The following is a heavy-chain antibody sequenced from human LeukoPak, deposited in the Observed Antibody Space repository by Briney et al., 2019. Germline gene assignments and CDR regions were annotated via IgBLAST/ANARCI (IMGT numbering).Heavy chain of an antibody. Sequence: SETLSLTCTVSGGSISSSSYYWGWIRQPPGKGLEWIGEINHSGSTNYNPSLKSRVTISVDTSKNQFSLKLSSVTAADTAVYYCARGVSTYYYYYMDVWGKGTTVTVSS. CDR3: ARGVSTYYYYYMDV. CDR2: INHSGST. D-gene: IGHD2-2*01. J-gene: IGHJ6*03. V-gene: IGHV4-39*07. CDR1: GGSISSSSYY.